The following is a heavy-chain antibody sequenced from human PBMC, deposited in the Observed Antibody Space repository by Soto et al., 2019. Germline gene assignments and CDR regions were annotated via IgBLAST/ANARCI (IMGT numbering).Heavy chain of an antibody. CDR2: FDPESDET. D-gene: IGHD3-10*01. CDR1: RFTLSELS. J-gene: IGHJ4*02. V-gene: IGHV1-24*01. CDR3: ATRPYGSGRDYLDY. Sequence: GASVKVSCKVSRFTLSELSMHWVRQAPGKGLEWMGSFDPESDETIYAQKFQGRATLTEDTSTDTSYMELSSLRSDDTAVYYCATRPYGSGRDYLDYWGQGTLVTVSS.